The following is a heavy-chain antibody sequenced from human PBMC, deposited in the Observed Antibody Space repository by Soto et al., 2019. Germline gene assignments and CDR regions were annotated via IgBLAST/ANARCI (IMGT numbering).Heavy chain of an antibody. D-gene: IGHD3-10*01. J-gene: IGHJ5*02. CDR3: VREADSRLLWFGNADH. CDR2: IWYDGINK. V-gene: IGHV3-33*01. CDR1: GFIFRSYG. Sequence: QVQLAESGGGVAQPGRSLRLSCAASGFIFRSYGMHWVRQAPGKGLEWVAFIWYDGINKYYADSVTGRFTISRDNSKNTLYLQMESLRDEDTAVYYCVREADSRLLWFGNADHWGQGTLVTVSS.